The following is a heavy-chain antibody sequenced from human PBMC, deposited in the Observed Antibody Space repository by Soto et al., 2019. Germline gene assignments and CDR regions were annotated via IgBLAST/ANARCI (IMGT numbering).Heavy chain of an antibody. CDR2: IVPIFGTT. CDR1: GGTFSNYA. J-gene: IGHJ3*02. Sequence: SVKVSCKVSGGTFSNYAIEGVRLAPGHGLEWMGGIVPIFGTTYYAQKFQGRATIIADTSTSTAHMELRSLRSDDTAVYYCARVPSDDAFDIWGQGTMVTVSS. V-gene: IGHV1-69*06. CDR3: ARVPSDDAFDI.